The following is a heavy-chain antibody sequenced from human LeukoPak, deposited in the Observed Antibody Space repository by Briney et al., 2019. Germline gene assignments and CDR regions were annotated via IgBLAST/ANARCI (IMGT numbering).Heavy chain of an antibody. CDR2: INHSGST. D-gene: IGHD3-10*01. V-gene: IGHV4-34*01. Sequence: PSETLSLTCAVYGGSFSGYYWSWIRQPPGKGLEWIGEINHSGSTNYNLSLKSRVTISVDTSKNQFSLKLTSVTAADTAVYYCASGSGSYSHWFDPWGQGILVTVSS. CDR3: ASGSGSYSHWFDP. J-gene: IGHJ5*02. CDR1: GGSFSGYY.